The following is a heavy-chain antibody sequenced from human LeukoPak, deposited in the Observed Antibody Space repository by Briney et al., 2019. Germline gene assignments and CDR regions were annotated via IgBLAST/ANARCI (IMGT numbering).Heavy chain of an antibody. Sequence: VGSLRLSCAASGFTFRSYALSWVRQAPGKGLKWVSSISGSGDTTDYADSGKGRFTISRDNSKNTLYLQMNSLRAEDTAIYYCARWNYYGSNYYFDYWGQGTLVTVSS. CDR3: ARWNYYGSNYYFDY. CDR1: GFTFRSYA. CDR2: ISGSGDTT. D-gene: IGHD3-10*01. J-gene: IGHJ4*02. V-gene: IGHV3-23*01.